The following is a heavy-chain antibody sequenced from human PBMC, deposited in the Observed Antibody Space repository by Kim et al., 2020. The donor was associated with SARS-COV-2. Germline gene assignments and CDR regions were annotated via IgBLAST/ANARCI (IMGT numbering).Heavy chain of an antibody. D-gene: IGHD2-2*01. Sequence: VKGRFTISRDNSKNTLYLQMNSRRAEDTAVYYCARDGPEDLYQLGAYFDYWGQGTLVTVSS. V-gene: IGHV3-30*01. CDR3: ARDGPEDLYQLGAYFDY. J-gene: IGHJ4*02.